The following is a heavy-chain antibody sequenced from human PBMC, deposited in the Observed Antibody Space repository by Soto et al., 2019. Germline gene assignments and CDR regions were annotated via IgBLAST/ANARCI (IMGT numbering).Heavy chain of an antibody. Sequence: QVQLVQSGAEVKKPGASVKVSCKASGYTFTSYGISWVRQAPGQGLEWMGGSSAYNGNPNYAQKLQGRVTMTTDTSTSTAYRELRGLRSDDTAVYYCARAFLLVDEWLVPLDYWGQGTLVTVSS. CDR3: ARAFLLVDEWLVPLDY. CDR1: GYTFTSYG. D-gene: IGHD6-19*01. J-gene: IGHJ4*02. CDR2: SSAYNGNP. V-gene: IGHV1-18*01.